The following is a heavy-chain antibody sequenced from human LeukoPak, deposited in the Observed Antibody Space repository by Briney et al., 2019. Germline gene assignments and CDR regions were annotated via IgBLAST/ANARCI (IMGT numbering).Heavy chain of an antibody. CDR2: ISSSRSYI. V-gene: IGHV3-21*01. CDR3: AREGGFCFGDTCRFFDF. D-gene: IGHD2-15*01. Sequence: GGSLRLSCAASGFTFSTSSLNWVRQAPGKGLEWVSSISSSRSYIYYADSVKGRFTVSRDNAKNSLYLQMNSLGAEDTAVYYCAREGGFCFGDTCRFFDFWGQGTLVTVSS. CDR1: GFTFSTSS. J-gene: IGHJ4*02.